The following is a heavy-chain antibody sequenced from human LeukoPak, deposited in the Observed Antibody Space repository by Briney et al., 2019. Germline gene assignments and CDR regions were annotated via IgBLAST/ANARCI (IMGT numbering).Heavy chain of an antibody. D-gene: IGHD2-15*01. CDR2: ISAYNGNT. CDR1: GYTFTSYG. Sequence: ASVKVSCKASGYTFTSYGISWVRQAPGQGLEWMGWISAYNGNTNYAQKLQGRVTMTTDTSTRTAYMEMRSLRSDDTAVYYCARDYCSGGSCHLGAFDIWGQGTMVTVSS. CDR3: ARDYCSGGSCHLGAFDI. V-gene: IGHV1-18*01. J-gene: IGHJ3*02.